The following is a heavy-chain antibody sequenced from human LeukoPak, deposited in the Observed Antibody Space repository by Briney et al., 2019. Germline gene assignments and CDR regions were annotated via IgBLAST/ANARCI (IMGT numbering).Heavy chain of an antibody. CDR1: GDSVSSSSAA. Sequence: SQSLSLTCAISGDSVSSSSAAWNWIRQSPSRGLEWLGRTYYRSKWYNDYAVSVKSRITINPDTSKNQFSLHLNSVTPEDTAVYYCARGDYSTYYYYYGMDVWGQGTTVTVSS. CDR2: TYYRSKWYN. J-gene: IGHJ6*02. CDR3: ARGDYSTYYYYYGMDV. D-gene: IGHD4-11*01. V-gene: IGHV6-1*01.